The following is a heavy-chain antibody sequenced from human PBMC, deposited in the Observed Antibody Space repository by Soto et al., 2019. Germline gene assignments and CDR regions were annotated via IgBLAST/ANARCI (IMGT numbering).Heavy chain of an antibody. Sequence: GGSQRLSCAASGFSFIKYAMSWVRQAPGKGLEWVSGLSGSGGSTSSADSVKGRFAISRDNSRNTLYLQMNSLRDGDTAIYYCARGFSAGKGSPPDYWGQGTLVTVSS. J-gene: IGHJ4*02. V-gene: IGHV3-23*01. CDR2: LSGSGGST. CDR3: ARGFSAGKGSPPDY. D-gene: IGHD3-10*01. CDR1: GFSFIKYA.